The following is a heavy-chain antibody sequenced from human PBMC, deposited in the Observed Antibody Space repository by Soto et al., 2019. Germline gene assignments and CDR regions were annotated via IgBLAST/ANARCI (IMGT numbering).Heavy chain of an antibody. CDR3: ARERMPGSGSPDV. D-gene: IGHD3-10*01. CDR2: ISSSSSYT. J-gene: IGHJ6*02. Sequence: QVQLVESGGGLVKPGGSLRLSCAASGFTFSDYYMSWIRQAPGKGLEWVSYISSSSSYTNYADTVKGRFTISRDNAKNSQYLQMNSLRADNTAVYYCARERMPGSGSPDVWGQGNTVTVSS. V-gene: IGHV3-11*05. CDR1: GFTFSDYY.